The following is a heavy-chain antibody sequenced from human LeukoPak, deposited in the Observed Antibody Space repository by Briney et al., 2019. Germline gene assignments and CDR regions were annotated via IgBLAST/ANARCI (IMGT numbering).Heavy chain of an antibody. CDR2: IKQDGGEI. CDR3: AKIGYSGYEGYAFDI. V-gene: IGHV3-7*03. D-gene: IGHD5-12*01. Sequence: GGSLRLSCVVSGFTFSSYWMSWVRQAPGKGLEWVANIKQDGGEIYYVDSVKGRFTISRDNAKNTLYLQMNRLRAEDTAVYYCAKIGYSGYEGYAFDIWGQGTMATVSS. J-gene: IGHJ3*02. CDR1: GFTFSSYW.